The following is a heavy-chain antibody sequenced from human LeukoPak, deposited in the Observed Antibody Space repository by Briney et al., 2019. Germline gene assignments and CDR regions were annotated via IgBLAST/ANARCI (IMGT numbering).Heavy chain of an antibody. CDR1: GFTFNNYG. CDR2: IRYDGSNK. CDR3: ATERITMIVVVTKGYFDY. V-gene: IGHV3-30*02. J-gene: IGHJ4*02. Sequence: GGSLRLSCAASGFTFNNYGMHWVRQAPGKGLEWVAFIRYDGSNKYYADSVKGRFTISRDNSKNTLYLQMNSLRAEDTAVYYCATERITMIVVVTKGYFDYWGQGTLVTVSS. D-gene: IGHD3-22*01.